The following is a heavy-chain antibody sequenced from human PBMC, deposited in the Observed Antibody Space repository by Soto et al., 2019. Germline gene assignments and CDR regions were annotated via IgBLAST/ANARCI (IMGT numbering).Heavy chain of an antibody. J-gene: IGHJ4*02. D-gene: IGHD5-12*01. CDR3: ARVYSGYDYFDY. CDR1: GGSFSGYY. Sequence: SETLSLTCAVYGGSFSGYYWSWIRQPPGKGLEWIGEINHSGSTNYNPSLKSRVTISVDTSKNQFSLQLSSVTAADTAVYYCARVYSGYDYFDYWGQGTLVTVSS. CDR2: INHSGST. V-gene: IGHV4-34*01.